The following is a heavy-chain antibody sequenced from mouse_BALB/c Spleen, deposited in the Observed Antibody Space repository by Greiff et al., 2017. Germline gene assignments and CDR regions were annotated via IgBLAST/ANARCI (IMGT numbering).Heavy chain of an antibody. CDR3: ARRVIQYYFDY. CDR2: INPSTGYT. CDR1: GYTFTSYW. Sequence: LVESGAELAKPGASVKMSCKASGYTFTSYWMHWVKQRPGQGLEWIGYINPSTGYTEYNQKFKDKATLTADKSSSTAYMQLSSLTSEDSAVYYCARRVIQYYFDYWGQGTTLTVSS. V-gene: IGHV1-7*01. J-gene: IGHJ2*01. D-gene: IGHD2-5*01.